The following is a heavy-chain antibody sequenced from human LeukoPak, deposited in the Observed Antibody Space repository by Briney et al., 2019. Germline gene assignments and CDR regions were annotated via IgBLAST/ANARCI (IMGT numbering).Heavy chain of an antibody. J-gene: IGHJ6*04. V-gene: IGHV3-7*01. CDR3: AELGITMIGGV. D-gene: IGHD3-10*02. Sequence: PGGSLRLSCAASGFTFSSYWMNWVRQAPGKGLEWVASIKVDGSEKYYVDSVKGRFTISRDNAKNSLYLQMNSLRAEDTAVYYCAELGITMIGGVWGKGTTVTISS. CDR2: IKVDGSEK. CDR1: GFTFSSYW.